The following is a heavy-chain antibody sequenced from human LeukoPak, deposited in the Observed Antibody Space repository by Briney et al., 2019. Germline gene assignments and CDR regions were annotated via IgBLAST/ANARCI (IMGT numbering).Heavy chain of an antibody. Sequence: GGSLRLSCAASGFAFSSYWMHWVRQAPGKGLVWVSRINSDGSSTSYADSMKGRFTTSRDNAKNTLYLQMNSLRAEDTAVYYCAKGKGGSGAPGWGNYYYYYMDVWGKGTTVTISS. V-gene: IGHV3-74*01. CDR2: INSDGSST. CDR3: AKGKGGSGAPGWGNYYYYYMDV. CDR1: GFAFSSYW. J-gene: IGHJ6*03. D-gene: IGHD3-10*01.